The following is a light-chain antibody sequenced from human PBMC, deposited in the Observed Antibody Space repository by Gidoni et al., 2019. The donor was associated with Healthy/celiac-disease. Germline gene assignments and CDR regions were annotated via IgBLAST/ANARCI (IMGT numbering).Light chain of an antibody. CDR2: SNN. CDR3: AAWDDSLSGVV. J-gene: IGLJ2*01. CDR1: SSNIGSNY. Sequence: QSVLTQPPSASGTPGQGVTISCSGSSSNIGSNYVYWYQQLPGTAPKLRIYSNNQRPSGVPDRFSGSKSGTSASLAISGLRSEDEADYYCAAWDDSLSGVVFGGGTKLTVL. V-gene: IGLV1-47*02.